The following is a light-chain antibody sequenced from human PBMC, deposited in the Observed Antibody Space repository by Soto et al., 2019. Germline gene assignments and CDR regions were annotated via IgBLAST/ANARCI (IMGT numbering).Light chain of an antibody. CDR1: QSVDSK. CDR3: QQYYVWNT. Sequence: EIVMTQSPATLSVSPEERAIFSCRASQSVDSKLAWYQQKLGQAPRLLIYDASTRATGIPARFSGSGSGTEFPLTISSLPSEDFAIYYCQQYYVWNTFGGGTKVDIK. V-gene: IGKV3D-15*01. CDR2: DAS. J-gene: IGKJ4*01.